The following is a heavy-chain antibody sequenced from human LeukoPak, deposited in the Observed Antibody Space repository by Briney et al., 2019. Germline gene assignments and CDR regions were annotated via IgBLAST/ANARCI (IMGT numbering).Heavy chain of an antibody. D-gene: IGHD3-22*01. V-gene: IGHV3-21*01. CDR3: ARHTGYDSSGYYL. CDR2: ISSSSSYI. Sequence: GGSLRLSCAASGFTFSSYSMNWVRQAPGKGLEWVSSISSSSSYIYYADSVKGRFTISRDNAKNSLYLQMNSLRAEDTAVYYCARHTGYDSSGYYLWGQGTLVTVSS. CDR1: GFTFSSYS. J-gene: IGHJ4*02.